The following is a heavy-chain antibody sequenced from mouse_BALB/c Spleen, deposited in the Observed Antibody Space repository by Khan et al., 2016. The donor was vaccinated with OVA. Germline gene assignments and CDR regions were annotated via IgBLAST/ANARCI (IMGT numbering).Heavy chain of an antibody. Sequence: VQLQESGPGLVAPSQSLSITCTVSGFSLTSYGVHWVRQPPGKGLEWLGVILAGGSTNYSSALMSSLSISKDNSTSQHFFKMNSLQTDDTAMYYCARLEDKWGQGTTLTVSS. CDR1: GFSLTSYG. CDR3: ARLEDK. CDR2: ILAGGST. V-gene: IGHV2-9*02. J-gene: IGHJ2*01.